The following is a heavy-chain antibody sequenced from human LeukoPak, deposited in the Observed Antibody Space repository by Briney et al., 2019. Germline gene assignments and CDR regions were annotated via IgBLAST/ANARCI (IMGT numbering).Heavy chain of an antibody. CDR3: ARAYSSSWYFDWFDP. Sequence: SETLSLTCAVYGGSFSGYYWGWIRQPPGKGLEWIGNIYPSGTTYYNPSLKTRVTISVDTSKNQFSLKLSSVTAADTAVYFCARAYSSSWYFDWFDPWGQGTLVTVSS. CDR2: IYPSGTT. V-gene: IGHV4-34*01. D-gene: IGHD6-13*01. J-gene: IGHJ5*02. CDR1: GGSFSGYY.